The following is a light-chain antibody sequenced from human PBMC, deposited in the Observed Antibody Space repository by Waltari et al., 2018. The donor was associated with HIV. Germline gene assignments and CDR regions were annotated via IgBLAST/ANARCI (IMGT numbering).Light chain of an antibody. J-gene: IGKJ2*01. CDR1: QDINNNH. V-gene: IGKV3-20*01. CDR2: DTS. Sequence: IVLTQSPATLSLSPGERATLSCRASQDINNNHLAWYQQKLGQAPRLLFYDTSTRAAGVPDRFSGSGFGTDFSLTISRVEPEDFAVYYCQQYGSGYTFGLGTRLDIK. CDR3: QQYGSGYT.